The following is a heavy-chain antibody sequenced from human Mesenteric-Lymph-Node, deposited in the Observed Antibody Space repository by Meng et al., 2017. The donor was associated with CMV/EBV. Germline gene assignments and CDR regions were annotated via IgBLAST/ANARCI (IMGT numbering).Heavy chain of an antibody. J-gene: IGHJ5*02. CDR3: ARGFYCSSTSCYMRSIGWFDP. Sequence: SYAISWVRQAAGQGLEWMGGIIPIFGTANYAQKFQGRVTITTDESTSTAYMELSSLRSEDTAVYYCARGFYCSSTSCYMRSIGWFDPWGQGTLVTVSS. V-gene: IGHV1-69*05. CDR2: IIPIFGTA. CDR1: SYA. D-gene: IGHD2-2*02.